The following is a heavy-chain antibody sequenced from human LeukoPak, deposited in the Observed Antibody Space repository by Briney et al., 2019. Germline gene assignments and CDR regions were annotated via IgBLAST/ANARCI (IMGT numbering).Heavy chain of an antibody. D-gene: IGHD3-22*01. V-gene: IGHV3-30*02. CDR2: IRYDGSNK. CDR1: GFTFSSYG. CDR3: AKDYYDSSGYFNWFDP. Sequence: GGSLRLSCAASGFTFSSYGMHWVCKAPGKGLEWVAFIRYDGSNKYYADSVKGRFTISRDNSKNTLYLQMNSLRAEDTAVYYCAKDYYDSSGYFNWFDPWGQGTLVTVSS. J-gene: IGHJ5*02.